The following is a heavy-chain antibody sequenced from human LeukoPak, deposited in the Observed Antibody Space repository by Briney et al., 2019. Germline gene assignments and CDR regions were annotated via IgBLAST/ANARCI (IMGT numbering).Heavy chain of an antibody. J-gene: IGHJ4*02. V-gene: IGHV5-51*01. CDR1: GYTFTKYW. CDR3: ARRDMATNTPFDY. CDR2: IYPGDSDT. Sequence: GESLKISCKGSGYTFTKYWIDWVRQTPGKGLECMGIIYPGDSDTRYSPSFQGQVTISADKSISTAYLQWSSLKASDTAMYYCARRDMATNTPFDYWGQGTLVTVSS. D-gene: IGHD5-24*01.